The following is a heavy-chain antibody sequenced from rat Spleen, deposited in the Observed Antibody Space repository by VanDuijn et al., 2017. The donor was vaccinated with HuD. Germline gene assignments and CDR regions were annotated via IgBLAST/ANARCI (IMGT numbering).Heavy chain of an antibody. CDR1: GFTFNNYW. CDR3: TTAGSTTDYYYAGGFDY. D-gene: IGHD1-6*01. V-gene: IGHV5-27*01. J-gene: IGHJ2*01. CDR2: ISTGGTNT. Sequence: EVQLVESGGGLVQPGRSLKLSCVASGFTFNNYWMTWIRQAPTKGLEWVAYISTGGTNTYFRDSVKGRFTISRDNAKSTLYLQMDSLRSEDTATYYCTTAGSTTDYYYAGGFDYWGQGVMVTVSS.